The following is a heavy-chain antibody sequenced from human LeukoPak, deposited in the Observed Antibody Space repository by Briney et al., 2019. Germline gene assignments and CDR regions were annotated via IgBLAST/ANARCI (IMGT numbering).Heavy chain of an antibody. J-gene: IGHJ4*02. CDR1: GYTFTGYY. Sequence: ASVKVSCKASGYTFTGYYMHWVRQAPGQGLEWIGWINPNSGGTNYAQKFQGRVTMTRDTSISTAYMELSRLRSDDTAVYYCARESVIIAAAGRGFDYWGQGTLVTVSS. CDR3: ARESVIIAAAGRGFDY. CDR2: INPNSGGT. D-gene: IGHD6-13*01. V-gene: IGHV1-2*02.